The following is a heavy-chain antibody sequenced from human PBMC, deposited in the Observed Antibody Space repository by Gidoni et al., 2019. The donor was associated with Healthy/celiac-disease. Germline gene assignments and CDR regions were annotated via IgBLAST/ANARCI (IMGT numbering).Heavy chain of an antibody. J-gene: IGHJ4*02. CDR2: ISWDGGST. D-gene: IGHD6-19*01. CDR1: GFTFDDYT. CDR3: AKERTGSSGWYYFDY. Sequence: EVQLVESGGVVVQPGGSLRLSCAASGFTFDDYTMHWVRQAPGKGLEWVSLISWDGGSTYYADSVKGRFTISRDNSKNSLYLQMNSLRTEDTALYYCAKERTGSSGWYYFDYWGQGTLVTVSS. V-gene: IGHV3-43*01.